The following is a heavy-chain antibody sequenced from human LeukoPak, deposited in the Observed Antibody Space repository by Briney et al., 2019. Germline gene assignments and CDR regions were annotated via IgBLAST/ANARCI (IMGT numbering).Heavy chain of an antibody. D-gene: IGHD3-10*01. CDR1: GYIFTVYH. CDR2: INPNHGGT. Sequence: ASVKVSCKASGYIFTVYHIHWVRQAPGQGLEWMGWINPNHGGTNYAQRFQGRVTMTRDTSISTAYMELSRLTSDDTAVYYCAREAYGSGSYSDWGQGTLVTVSS. V-gene: IGHV1-2*02. CDR3: AREAYGSGSYSD. J-gene: IGHJ4*02.